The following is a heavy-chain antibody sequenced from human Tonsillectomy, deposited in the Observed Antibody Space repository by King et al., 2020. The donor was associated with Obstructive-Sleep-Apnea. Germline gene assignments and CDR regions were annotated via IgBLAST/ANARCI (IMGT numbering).Heavy chain of an antibody. D-gene: IGHD6-19*01. V-gene: IGHV4-4*02. Sequence: VQLQESGPGLVKPSGTLSLTCAVSGGSISSSSWWSWVRQPPGKGLEWVGEIYHSGSTNYSPSLKSRFTISVDKFKNPFSLNLSSVTAADTAVYYCARFHWLAGDLYYYYGMDVWGQGTTVTVSS. J-gene: IGHJ6*02. CDR2: IYHSGST. CDR3: ARFHWLAGDLYYYYGMDV. CDR1: GGSISSSSW.